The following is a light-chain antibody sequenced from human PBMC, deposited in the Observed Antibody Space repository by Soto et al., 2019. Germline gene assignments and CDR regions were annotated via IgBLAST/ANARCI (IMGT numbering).Light chain of an antibody. CDR3: QQYNDWPLT. CDR1: QNINNN. J-gene: IGKJ4*01. Sequence: EIVMTQSPATLSVSPGERATLSCRASQNINNNLAWYQQKPGQVPRLLIYHASTGATGIPARFSGSGSGTELTLTISSVQSEDFAVYYCQQYNDWPLTFGGETKVEIK. V-gene: IGKV3-15*01. CDR2: HAS.